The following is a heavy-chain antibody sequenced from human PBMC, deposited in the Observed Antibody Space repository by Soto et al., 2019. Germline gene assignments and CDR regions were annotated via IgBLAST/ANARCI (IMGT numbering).Heavy chain of an antibody. Sequence: QVQLVQSGAEVKEPGSSVNVSCKTSGGTFGNTAVTWVRQVPGQGLEWIGGIVPLFGTANYAQKFRGRVRITADESTRTAYMDLSSLRSDDTAISYWARDGDPGYSFWSGPLGGGRFDPWGQGTLVTVSS. J-gene: IGHJ5*02. V-gene: IGHV1-69*12. D-gene: IGHD3-3*01. CDR2: IVPLFGTA. CDR3: ARDGDPGYSFWSGPLGGGRFDP. CDR1: GGTFGNTA.